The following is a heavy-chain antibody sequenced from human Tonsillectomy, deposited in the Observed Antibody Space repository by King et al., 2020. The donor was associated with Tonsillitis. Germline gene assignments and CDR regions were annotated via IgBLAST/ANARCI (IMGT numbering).Heavy chain of an antibody. Sequence: QLQESGPGLVKPSETLSLTCSVSGGSISSYYWSWIRQPPGKGLEWNGYIYYSGNTRYNPSLKRRVTISVDTSKNQFSLKVTSVTAADTAVYYCARDRGLMVRGVNGFDYWGQGSLVTVSS. CDR3: ARDRGLMVRGVNGFDY. D-gene: IGHD3-10*01. J-gene: IGHJ4*02. CDR2: IYYSGNT. CDR1: GGSISSYY. V-gene: IGHV4-59*01.